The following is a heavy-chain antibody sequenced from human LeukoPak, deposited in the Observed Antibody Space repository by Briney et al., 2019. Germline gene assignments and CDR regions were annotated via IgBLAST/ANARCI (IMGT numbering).Heavy chain of an antibody. J-gene: IGHJ5*01. V-gene: IGHV4-39*07. CDR3: TRDSQLEWFYS. CDR1: GGSISSSSYY. CDR2: IYSDGST. Sequence: SETLSLTCTVSGGSISSSSYYWGWIRQPPGKGLEWIGTIYSDGSTYHNPSLKSRVTISVDASKNQFSLKLRSVTAADTAVYYCTRDSQLEWFYSWGQGTLVTVSS. D-gene: IGHD3-10*01.